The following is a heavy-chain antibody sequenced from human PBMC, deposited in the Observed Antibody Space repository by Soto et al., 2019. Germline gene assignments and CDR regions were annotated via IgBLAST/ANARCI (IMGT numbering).Heavy chain of an antibody. D-gene: IGHD3-16*02. CDR1: GGSFSGYY. CDR2: INHSGST. V-gene: IGHV4-34*01. J-gene: IGHJ6*02. CDR3: ARGAYDYVWGSYRSSNYYYYGMDV. Sequence: SETLSLTCAVYGGSFSGYYWSWIRQPPGKGLEWIGEINHSGSTNYNPSLKSRVTISVDTSKNQFSLKLSSVTAADTAVYYCARGAYDYVWGSYRSSNYYYYGMDVWGQGTTVT.